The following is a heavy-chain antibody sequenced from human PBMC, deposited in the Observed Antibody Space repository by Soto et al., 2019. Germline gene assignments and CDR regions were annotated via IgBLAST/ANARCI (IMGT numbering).Heavy chain of an antibody. CDR3: AKDVIGYYDSSGYYGY. CDR1: GFNFSSYA. J-gene: IGHJ4*02. CDR2: SSGSGGST. D-gene: IGHD3-22*01. Sequence: GGSLRLSSAASGFNFSSYAMSWVRQAPGKGLEWVSASSGSGGSTYYADSVKGRFTISRDNSKNTLYLQMNSLRAEYTAVYYCAKDVIGYYDSSGYYGYWGQGALVTVSS. V-gene: IGHV3-23*01.